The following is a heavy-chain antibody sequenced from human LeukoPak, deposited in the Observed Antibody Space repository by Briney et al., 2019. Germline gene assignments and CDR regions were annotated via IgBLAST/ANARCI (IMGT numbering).Heavy chain of an antibody. CDR2: IYYSGRT. J-gene: IGHJ3*02. CDR1: GGSISSYY. CDR3: ARAGPYCSGGSCYSDDAFDI. D-gene: IGHD2-15*01. Sequence: SETLSLTCSVSGGSISSYYWSWIRQPPGKGLEWIGYIYYSGRTNYNPSLKSRVTISVDTSKNQFSLTLSSVTAADTAVYYCARAGPYCSGGSCYSDDAFDIWGQGTMVTVSS. V-gene: IGHV4-59*12.